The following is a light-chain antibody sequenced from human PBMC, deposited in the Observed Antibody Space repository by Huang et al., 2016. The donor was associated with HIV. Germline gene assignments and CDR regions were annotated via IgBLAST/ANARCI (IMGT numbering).Light chain of an antibody. J-gene: IGKJ1*01. CDR1: QSVSSN. Sequence: EIVMTQSPATLSVSPGERATLSCRASQSVSSNLAWYQLKPGQAPRLLIYGASTRAPGIPARFSGSVSGTEFSLTISSLQSEDFAVYYCQQYNNWPRTFGQGTKVEIK. CDR2: GAS. CDR3: QQYNNWPRT. V-gene: IGKV3-15*01.